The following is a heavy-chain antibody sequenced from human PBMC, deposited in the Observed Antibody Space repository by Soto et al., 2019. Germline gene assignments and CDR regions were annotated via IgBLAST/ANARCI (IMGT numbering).Heavy chain of an antibody. Sequence: QLQLQESGPGLVKPSETLSLTCTVSGGSMSSGSDYWGWIRQSPGKGLEWIGTFYHSGSIYYNPSLKGRVTISVDTSKAQFFVKLSSVTAADTAVYYCARSWGGSGRYNWFDPWGQGTLVTVSS. V-gene: IGHV4-39*01. CDR3: ARSWGGSGRYNWFDP. CDR2: FYHSGSI. CDR1: GGSMSSGSDY. J-gene: IGHJ5*02. D-gene: IGHD3-16*01.